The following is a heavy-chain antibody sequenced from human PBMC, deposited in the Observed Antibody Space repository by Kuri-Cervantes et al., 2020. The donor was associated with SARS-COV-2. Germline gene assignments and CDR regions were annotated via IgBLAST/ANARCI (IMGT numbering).Heavy chain of an antibody. CDR2: ISGSGGST. Sequence: ETLSLTCAASGFTFSSYAMSWVRQAPGKGLEWVSAISGSGGSTYYADSVKGRFTISRDNSKNTLYLQMNSLRVEDTAVYYCATGWSLAIWGQGTLVTVSS. CDR1: GFTFSSYA. V-gene: IGHV3-23*01. D-gene: IGHD2-8*01. CDR3: ATGWSLAI. J-gene: IGHJ4*02.